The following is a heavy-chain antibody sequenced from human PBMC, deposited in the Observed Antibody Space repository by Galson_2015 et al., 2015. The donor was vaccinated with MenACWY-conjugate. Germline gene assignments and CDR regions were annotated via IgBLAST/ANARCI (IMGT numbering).Heavy chain of an antibody. Sequence: GAEVKKPGEALRLSCAASGFTFDTYGMNWVRQAPGKGLEWVSGISGSGDNTYYAESVKGRFTISRDTSKNTLYLQMNSLRAEDTAIYYCARDPPGVRKAFDLWGQGTMVTVSS. J-gene: IGHJ3*01. CDR1: GFTFDTYG. CDR2: ISGSGDNT. D-gene: IGHD1-14*01. V-gene: IGHV3-23*01. CDR3: ARDPPGVRKAFDL.